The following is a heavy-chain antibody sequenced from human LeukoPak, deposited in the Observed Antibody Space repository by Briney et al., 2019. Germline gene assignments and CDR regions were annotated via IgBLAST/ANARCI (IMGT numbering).Heavy chain of an antibody. CDR1: GFTFNSYG. Sequence: SGGTLRLSCAASGFTFNSYGMSWVRQAPGKGLEWVSAISGSGGSTYYADSVKGRFTISRDNSKNTLYLQMNSLRAEDTAVYYCAKDGGSGWPLYFDYWGQGTLVTVSS. V-gene: IGHV3-23*01. CDR3: AKDGGSGWPLYFDY. J-gene: IGHJ4*02. D-gene: IGHD6-19*01. CDR2: ISGSGGST.